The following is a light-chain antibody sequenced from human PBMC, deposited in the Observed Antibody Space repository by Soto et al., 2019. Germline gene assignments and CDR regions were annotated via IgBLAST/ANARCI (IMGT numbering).Light chain of an antibody. V-gene: IGKV3-20*01. CDR1: QSVSSDY. CDR2: RAS. CDR3: QQYGSSPMYT. Sequence: EIVLTQSPGTLSLSPGERATLSCRASQSVSSDYLAWYQQKPGQTPKVLIYRASSRATGIPDRFSGSGSGTDFTLTISRLEPEDFAVYYCQQYGSSPMYTFGQGTKLEIK. J-gene: IGKJ2*01.